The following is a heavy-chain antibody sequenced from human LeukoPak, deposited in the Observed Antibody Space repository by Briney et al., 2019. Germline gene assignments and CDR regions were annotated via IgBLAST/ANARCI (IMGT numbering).Heavy chain of an antibody. CDR2: IYNSGST. J-gene: IGHJ4*02. CDR1: GDSISIYY. Sequence: SETLSLTCTVSGDSISIYYWSWIRQPPGKGLEWIGHIYNSGSTDYNPSLKSRVTMSVDTSINQFSLKLSSVTAADTAVYYCARGGEPATYFDYWGQGTLVTVSS. CDR3: ARGGEPATYFDY. V-gene: IGHV4-4*07. D-gene: IGHD3-16*01.